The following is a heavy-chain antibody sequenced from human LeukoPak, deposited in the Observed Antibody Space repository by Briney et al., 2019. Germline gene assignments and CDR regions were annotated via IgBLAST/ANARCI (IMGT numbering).Heavy chain of an antibody. CDR2: ISYDGSNK. CDR1: GFTFSSYA. Sequence: GGSLRLSCAASGFTFSSYAMHWVRQAPGKGLGWVAVISYDGSNKYYADSVKGRFTISRDNSKNTLYLQVNSLRAEDTAVYYCARDPYDFLVGNYFDYWGQGTLVTVSS. V-gene: IGHV3-30-3*01. CDR3: ARDPYDFLVGNYFDY. J-gene: IGHJ4*02. D-gene: IGHD3-3*01.